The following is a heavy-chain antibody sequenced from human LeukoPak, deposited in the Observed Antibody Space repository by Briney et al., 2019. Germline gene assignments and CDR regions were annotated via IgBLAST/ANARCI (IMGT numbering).Heavy chain of an antibody. D-gene: IGHD6-19*01. Sequence: GGSPRLSCAASGFTFSDYYMSWIRQAPGKGLEWVSYISSRGSTVYYADSVKGRFTISRDNAKNSLFLQMNSLRAEDTAVYYCARDPVTGTGSWGQGTLVTVSS. CDR2: ISSRGSTV. CDR3: ARDPVTGTGS. J-gene: IGHJ5*02. CDR1: GFTFSDYY. V-gene: IGHV3-11*01.